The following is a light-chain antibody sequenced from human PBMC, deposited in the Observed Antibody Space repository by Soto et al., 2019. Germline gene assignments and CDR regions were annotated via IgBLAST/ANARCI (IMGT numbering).Light chain of an antibody. J-gene: IGLJ1*01. V-gene: IGLV2-14*01. CDR3: CSYTTSSTYV. CDR2: EVS. Sequence: QSVLTQPASVSGSPGQSITISCTGTSSDVGGYNYVSWYQQHPGKAPKLMIYEVSYRPSGVSHRFSGSKSGNTASLTISGLQAEDEADYYCCSYTTSSTYVFGTGTKVTVL. CDR1: SSDVGGYNY.